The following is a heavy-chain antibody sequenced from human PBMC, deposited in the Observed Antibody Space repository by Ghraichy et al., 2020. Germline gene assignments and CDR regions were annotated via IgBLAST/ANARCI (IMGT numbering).Heavy chain of an antibody. D-gene: IGHD2/OR15-2a*01. CDR1: GFTFRSYD. J-gene: IGHJ4*02. CDR3: ARGEQYFVPHQGSDS. CDR2: ISFDGSKK. V-gene: IGHV3-33*01. Sequence: LSLTCVASGFTFRSYDMNWVRQAPGKGLECVASISFDGSKKFYADSVKGRFTISRENSKDTLYLEMTSLRAEDTAIFYCARGEQYFVPHQGSDSWGQGTVVTVSS.